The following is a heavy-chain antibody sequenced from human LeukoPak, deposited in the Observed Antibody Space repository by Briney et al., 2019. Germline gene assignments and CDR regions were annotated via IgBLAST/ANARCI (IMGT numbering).Heavy chain of an antibody. CDR2: ISSSSYI. CDR3: ASYCSGGSCYSADFDY. V-gene: IGHV3-21*01. J-gene: IGHJ4*02. D-gene: IGHD2-15*01. CDR1: GFTFSSYS. Sequence: GGSLRLSCAASGFTFSSYSMNWVRQAPGKGLEWVSSISSSSYIYYADSVKGRFTISRDNAKNSLYLQMNSLRAEDTAVYYCASYCSGGSCYSADFDYWGQGTLVTVSS.